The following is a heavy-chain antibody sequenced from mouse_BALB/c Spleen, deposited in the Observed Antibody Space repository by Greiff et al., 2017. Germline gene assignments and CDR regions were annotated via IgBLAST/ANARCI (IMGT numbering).Heavy chain of an antibody. CDR2: IDPANGNT. Sequence: EVQLQQSGAELVKPGASVKLSCTASGFNIKDTYMHWVKQRPEQGLEWIGRIDPANGNTKYDPKFQGKATITADTSSNTAYLQLSSLTSEDAAVYYCARGRNSWFADWGQGTLVTVSA. CDR3: ARGRNSWFAD. V-gene: IGHV14-3*02. CDR1: GFNIKDTY. J-gene: IGHJ3*01.